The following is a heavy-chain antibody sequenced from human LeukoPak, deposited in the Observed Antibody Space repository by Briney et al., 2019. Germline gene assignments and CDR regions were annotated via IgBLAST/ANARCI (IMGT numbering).Heavy chain of an antibody. CDR2: IYHSGST. CDR1: GGSINRGGYS. CDR3: ARGAHYNILTAYFDY. Sequence: SQTLSLTCAVSGGSINRGGYSWSWIRQPPGKGLEWIGYIYHSGSTYYNPSLESRVTISLDRSKNQFFLKLTSVTAADTAVYYCARGAHYNILTAYFDYWGQGTLVTVSS. D-gene: IGHD3-9*01. J-gene: IGHJ4*02. V-gene: IGHV4-30-2*01.